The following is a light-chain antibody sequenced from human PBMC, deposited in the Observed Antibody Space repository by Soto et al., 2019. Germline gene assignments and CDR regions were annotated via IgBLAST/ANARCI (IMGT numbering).Light chain of an antibody. V-gene: IGLV1-40*01. J-gene: IGLJ2*01. Sequence: QAVVTQPPSVSGAPGQRVTISCTGSNSNIGADYGVHWYQQFPGTAPKLLISNYTNRPSGVPDRFSGSRSGSSASLAITGLPSGDEAEYFCPAFEHRLNCPILGVGNKVTVL. CDR2: NYT. CDR1: NSNIGADYG. CDR3: PAFEHRLNCPI.